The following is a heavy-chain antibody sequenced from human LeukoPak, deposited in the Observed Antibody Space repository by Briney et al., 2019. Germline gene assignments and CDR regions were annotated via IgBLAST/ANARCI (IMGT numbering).Heavy chain of an antibody. Sequence: GGSLRLSCAASEFTFSNHWMHWVRQAPGEGLVWVSYINSDGSSTSYADYVKGRYTISRDNARNTLYLQMNSLRVEDTAVYYCARDGSLPDYWGQGTLVTVSS. CDR2: INSDGSST. V-gene: IGHV3-74*01. CDR1: EFTFSNHW. CDR3: ARDGSLPDY. J-gene: IGHJ4*02.